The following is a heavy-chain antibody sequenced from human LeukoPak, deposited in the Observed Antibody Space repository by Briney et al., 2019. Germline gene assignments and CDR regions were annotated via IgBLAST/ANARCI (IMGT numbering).Heavy chain of an antibody. V-gene: IGHV3-7*01. CDR1: GFTFSSYW. D-gene: IGHD5-18*01. CDR3: ARDLAYSRLDY. CDR2: INPDGNKK. Sequence: GGSLRLSSAASGFTFSSYWMNWARQAPGKGLEWVASINPDGNKKYSADSVKGRFTISRDNAENSLYLQMNSLRVEDTAFYYCARDLAYSRLDYWGQGTLVTVSS. J-gene: IGHJ4*02.